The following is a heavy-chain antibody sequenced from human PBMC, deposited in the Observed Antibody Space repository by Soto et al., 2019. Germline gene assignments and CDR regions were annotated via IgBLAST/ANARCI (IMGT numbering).Heavy chain of an antibody. Sequence: QVQRVQSGAEVKKPGSSVKVSCKASGGTFTIFAVSWVRQAPGQWLEWMGGIIPIIGTTNYAQRFQGRITIAGDESTSTAYMELSSLRSEDTAMYYCVRDLGSGYDPGDYWGQGTLVTVSS. CDR1: GGTFTIFA. CDR3: VRDLGSGYDPGDY. J-gene: IGHJ4*02. V-gene: IGHV1-69*12. D-gene: IGHD5-12*01. CDR2: IIPIIGTT.